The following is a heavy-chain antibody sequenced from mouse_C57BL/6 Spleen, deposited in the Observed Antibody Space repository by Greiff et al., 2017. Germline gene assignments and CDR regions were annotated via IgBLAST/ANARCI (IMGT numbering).Heavy chain of an antibody. CDR1: GFTFSSYA. J-gene: IGHJ3*01. CDR3: TRDEREYYGSSFAY. CDR2: ISSGGDYL. D-gene: IGHD1-1*01. V-gene: IGHV5-9-1*02. Sequence: EVKVVESGEGLVKPGGSLKLSCAASGFTFSSYALSWVRQTPEKRLVWVAYISSGGDYLSYAGTVKGRFTISRDNARNTLYLQMSSLKSEDTAMYYCTRDEREYYGSSFAYWGQGTLVTVSA.